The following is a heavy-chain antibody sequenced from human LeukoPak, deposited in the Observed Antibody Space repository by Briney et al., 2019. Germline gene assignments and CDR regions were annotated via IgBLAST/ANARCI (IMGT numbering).Heavy chain of an antibody. CDR2: ISGSGGST. CDR3: AKDLDSYCGGDCYPAP. CDR1: GFTFSSYG. D-gene: IGHD2-21*02. Sequence: PGGSLRLSCAASGFTFSSYGMSWVRQAPGKGLEWVSAISGSGGSTYYADSVKGRFTISRDNSKNTLYLQMNSLRAEDTAVYYCAKDLDSYCGGDCYPAPWGQGTLVTVSS. V-gene: IGHV3-23*01. J-gene: IGHJ5*02.